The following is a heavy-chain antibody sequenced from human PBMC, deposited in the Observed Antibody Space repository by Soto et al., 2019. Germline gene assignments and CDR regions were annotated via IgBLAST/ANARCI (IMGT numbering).Heavy chain of an antibody. V-gene: IGHV4-34*01. CDR2: INHSGST. D-gene: IGHD6-13*01. CDR3: ARTRYSSSWYPSPVDY. CDR1: GGSFSGFY. J-gene: IGHJ4*02. Sequence: QVQLQQWGAGLLKPSETLSLTCAVYGGSFSGFYWSWIRQPPGKGLEWIGEINHSGSTNYNPSLKSRVTISVDTSKNQCSLKLSSVTAADTAVYYCARTRYSSSWYPSPVDYWGQGTLVTVSS.